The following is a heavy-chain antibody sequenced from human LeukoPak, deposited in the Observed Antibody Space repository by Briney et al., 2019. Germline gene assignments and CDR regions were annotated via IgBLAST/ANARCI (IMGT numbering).Heavy chain of an antibody. V-gene: IGHV3-21*01. Sequence: GGSLRLSCAAPRFTFSTFAMIWVRQPPGKGLEWVSSISSSSSYIYYADSVKGRFTISRDNAKNSLYLQMNSLRAEDTAVYYCAELGITMIGGVWGKGTTVTISS. D-gene: IGHD3-10*02. CDR1: RFTFSTFA. CDR2: ISSSSSYI. CDR3: AELGITMIGGV. J-gene: IGHJ6*04.